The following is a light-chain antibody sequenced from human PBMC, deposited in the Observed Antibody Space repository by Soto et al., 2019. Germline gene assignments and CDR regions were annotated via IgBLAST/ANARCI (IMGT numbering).Light chain of an antibody. CDR1: QSISSW. J-gene: IGKJ1*01. V-gene: IGKV1-5*03. Sequence: DIQMTQSPSTLSAFVGDRVTITCRASQSISSWLAWYQQKPGKAPKLLIYKASILESGVPSRFSGGGSGTEFTLTISSLQPDDFATYYCQQYNSYSWTFGQGTKVEIK. CDR3: QQYNSYSWT. CDR2: KAS.